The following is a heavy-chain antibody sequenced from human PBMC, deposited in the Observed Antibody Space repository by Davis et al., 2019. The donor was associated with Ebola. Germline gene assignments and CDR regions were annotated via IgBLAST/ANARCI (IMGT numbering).Heavy chain of an antibody. CDR3: ARVLPPRKYSGPRRYMDV. CDR2: INSDGSST. Sequence: GESLKISCAASGFTFSSYAMSWVRQAPGKGLVWVSRINSDGSSTSYADSVKGRFTISRDNAKNTLYLQMNSLRAEDTAVYYCARVLPPRKYSGPRRYMDVWGQGTTVTVSS. D-gene: IGHD5-12*01. J-gene: IGHJ6*03. V-gene: IGHV3-74*01. CDR1: GFTFSSYA.